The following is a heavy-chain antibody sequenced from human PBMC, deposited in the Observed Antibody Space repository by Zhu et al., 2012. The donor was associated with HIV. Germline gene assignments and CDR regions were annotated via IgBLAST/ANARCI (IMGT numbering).Heavy chain of an antibody. D-gene: IGHD3-22*01. CDR3: ARSQFSVGTTSGYYYFDY. CDR2: SITMGN. CDR1: GGSLSSSNYY. V-gene: IGHV4-30-4*08. Sequence: QVQLQESGPGLLRPSQTLSLTCTVSGGSLSSSNYYWSWTPPAPKGRTWSGLGTSITMGNLLQLVPQESTYHVSRHVQDHFXLSLSSVTAADTAVYYCARSQFSVGTTSGYYYFDYWGQGPWSPSPQ. J-gene: IGHJ4*02.